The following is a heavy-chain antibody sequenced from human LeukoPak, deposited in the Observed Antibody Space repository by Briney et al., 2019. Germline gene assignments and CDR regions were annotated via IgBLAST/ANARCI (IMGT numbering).Heavy chain of an antibody. CDR1: GYTFTSYG. V-gene: IGHV1-8*03. Sequence: ASVKVSCKASGYTFTSYGINWVRQATGQGLEWRGWMNPNSGNTGYAQKFQGRVTITRNTSISTAYMELSSLRSEDTAVYYCARGIAAAGTIFFDYWGQGTLVTVSS. D-gene: IGHD6-13*01. J-gene: IGHJ4*02. CDR3: ARGIAAAGTIFFDY. CDR2: MNPNSGNT.